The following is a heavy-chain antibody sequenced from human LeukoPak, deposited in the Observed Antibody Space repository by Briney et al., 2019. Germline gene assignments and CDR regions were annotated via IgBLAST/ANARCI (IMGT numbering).Heavy chain of an antibody. CDR2: INSDGSST. CDR1: GFTFSSYS. CDR3: ARGYSSSWYLYYYYGMDV. Sequence: GGSLRLSCAASGFTFSSYSMNWVRQAPGKGLVWVSRINSDGSSTSYADSVKGRFTISRDNAKNTLYLQMNSLRAEDTAVYYCARGYSSSWYLYYYYGMDVWGQGTTVTVSS. D-gene: IGHD6-13*01. J-gene: IGHJ6*02. V-gene: IGHV3-74*01.